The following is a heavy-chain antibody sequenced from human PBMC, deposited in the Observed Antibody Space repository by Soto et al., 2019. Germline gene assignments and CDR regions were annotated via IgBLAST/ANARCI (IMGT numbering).Heavy chain of an antibody. D-gene: IGHD6-19*01. CDR2: ISSSSSYI. J-gene: IGHJ3*02. V-gene: IGHV3-21*01. CDR1: GFTFSSYS. CDR3: ARGVGSGWYRGAFDI. Sequence: EVQLVESGGGLVKPGGSLRLSCAASGFTFSSYSMNWVRQAPGKGLEWVSSISSSSSYIYYADSVKGRFTISRDNAKNSLYLQMNSVRAEDAAVYYCARGVGSGWYRGAFDIWGQGTMVTVSS.